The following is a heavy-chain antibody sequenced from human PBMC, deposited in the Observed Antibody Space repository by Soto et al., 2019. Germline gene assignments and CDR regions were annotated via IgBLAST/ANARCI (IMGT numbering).Heavy chain of an antibody. CDR2: IYYSGST. CDR1: GGSISSGGYY. J-gene: IGHJ4*02. V-gene: IGHV4-31*03. D-gene: IGHD3-22*01. CDR3: ARVPYYYDSSGYMRYYFDY. Sequence: SETLSLTCTVSGGSISSGGYYWSWIRQHPGKVLEWIGYIYYSGSTYYNPSLKSRVTISVDTSKNQFSLKLSSVTAADTAVYYCARVPYYYDSSGYMRYYFDYWGQGTLVTVSS.